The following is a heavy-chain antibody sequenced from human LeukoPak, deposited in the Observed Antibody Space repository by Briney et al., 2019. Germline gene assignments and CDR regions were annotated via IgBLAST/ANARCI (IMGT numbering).Heavy chain of an antibody. CDR1: GYTFTSYG. D-gene: IGHD3-3*01. CDR2: ISAYNGNT. V-gene: IGHV1-18*01. CDR3: ARPHYDFWSGYPDY. J-gene: IGHJ4*02. Sequence: GASVKVSCKASGYTFTSYGTSWVRQAPGQGLEWMGWISAYNGNTNYAQKLQGRVTMTTDTSTSTAYMELRSLRSDDTAVYYCARPHYDFWSGYPDYWGQGTLVTVSS.